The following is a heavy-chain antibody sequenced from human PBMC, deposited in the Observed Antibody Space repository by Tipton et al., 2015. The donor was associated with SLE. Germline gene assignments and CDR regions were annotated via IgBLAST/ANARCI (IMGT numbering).Heavy chain of an antibody. D-gene: IGHD3-3*01. Sequence: TLSLTCAVYGGSFSGYYWSWIRQPPGKGLEWIGEINHSGSTNYNPSLKSRVTISIDTPKNQFSLKLSSVTAADTSVYYCARGKDYDFWSGYYRRDASDIWGQGTMVTVSS. CDR1: GGSFSGYY. CDR3: ARGKDYDFWSGYYRRDASDI. J-gene: IGHJ3*02. CDR2: INHSGST. V-gene: IGHV4-34*01.